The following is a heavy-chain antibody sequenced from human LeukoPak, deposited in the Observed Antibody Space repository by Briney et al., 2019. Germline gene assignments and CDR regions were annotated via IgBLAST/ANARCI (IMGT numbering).Heavy chain of an antibody. D-gene: IGHD3-22*01. CDR3: ARAGELDSSGYYDWFDP. Sequence: SVKVSCKASGGTFSSYAISWVRQAPGQGLEWMGGIIPIFGTANYAQKFQGRVTITADESTSTAYMELSSLRSEDTAVYYCARAGELDSSGYYDWFDPWGQGTLVTVSS. CDR1: GGTFSSYA. CDR2: IIPIFGTA. V-gene: IGHV1-69*13. J-gene: IGHJ5*02.